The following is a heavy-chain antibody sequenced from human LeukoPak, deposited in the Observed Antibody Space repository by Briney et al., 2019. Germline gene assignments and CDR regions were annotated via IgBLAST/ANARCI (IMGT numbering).Heavy chain of an antibody. J-gene: IGHJ3*02. CDR1: GFTFSDYY. D-gene: IGHD4-17*01. CDR2: ISSSGSTI. V-gene: IGHV3-11*04. Sequence: GGSLRLSCAASGFTFSDYYMSWIRQAPGKGLEWVSYISSSGSTIYYADSVKGRFTISRDNAKNSLYLQMNSLRAVDTAVYYCARMTTVTSDAFDIWGQGTMVTVSS. CDR3: ARMTTVTSDAFDI.